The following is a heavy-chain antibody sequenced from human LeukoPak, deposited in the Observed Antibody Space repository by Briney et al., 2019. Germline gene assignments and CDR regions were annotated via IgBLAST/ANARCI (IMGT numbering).Heavy chain of an antibody. CDR3: TPLQVT. CDR1: GFTFGDYA. V-gene: IGHV3-49*04. J-gene: IGHJ4*02. Sequence: PGRSLRLSCAASGFTFGDYAMNWVRQAPGKGLEWVGFIRDKVHGGTPEYAVSVKGRFTISRDDSKSIAYLQMNGLKTEDTAVYYCTPLQVTWGQGTLVTVSS. CDR2: IRDKVHGGTP. D-gene: IGHD2-21*02.